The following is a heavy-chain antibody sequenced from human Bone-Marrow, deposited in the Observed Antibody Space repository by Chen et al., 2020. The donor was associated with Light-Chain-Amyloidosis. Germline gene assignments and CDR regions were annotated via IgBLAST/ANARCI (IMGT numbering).Heavy chain of an antibody. CDR2: LTGSGTKT. CDR1: GFTFRSYA. CDR3: TRKGGYFDF. V-gene: IGHV3-23*01. D-gene: IGHD3-10*01. Sequence: EVQLLESGGGLVQPGGSLRLSCAASGFTFRSYAMSWVRQSPGKGLEWVSTLTGSGTKTYYADSVKGRFSISRDNSQNTVYLQMNSLRAGDTAVYFCTRKGGYFDFWGQGSLVTVSS. J-gene: IGHJ4*02.